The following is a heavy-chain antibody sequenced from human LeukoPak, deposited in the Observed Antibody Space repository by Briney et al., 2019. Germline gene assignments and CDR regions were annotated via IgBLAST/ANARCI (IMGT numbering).Heavy chain of an antibody. D-gene: IGHD6-13*01. CDR3: ARGAAAGMGYYYYGMDV. CDR1: GGSISSYY. CDR2: IYYSGST. V-gene: IGHV4-59*01. Sequence: SETLSLTCTVSGGSISSYYWSWIRQPPGKGLEWIGYIYYSGSTNCNPSLKSRVTISVDTSKNQFSLKLSSVTAADTAVYYCARGAAAGMGYYYYGMDVWGQGTTVTVSS. J-gene: IGHJ6*02.